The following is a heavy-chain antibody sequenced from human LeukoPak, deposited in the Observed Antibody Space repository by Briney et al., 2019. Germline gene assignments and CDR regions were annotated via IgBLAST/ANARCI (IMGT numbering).Heavy chain of an antibody. CDR2: IIPIFGTA. V-gene: IGHV1-69*13. Sequence: SVKVSCKASGGTFSSYAISWVRQAPGQGLEWMGRIIPIFGTANYAQKFQGRVTITADESTSTAYMEPSSLRSEDTAVYYCARGWRFGEQGFDYWGQGTLVTVSS. CDR3: ARGWRFGEQGFDY. J-gene: IGHJ4*02. D-gene: IGHD3-10*01. CDR1: GGTFSSYA.